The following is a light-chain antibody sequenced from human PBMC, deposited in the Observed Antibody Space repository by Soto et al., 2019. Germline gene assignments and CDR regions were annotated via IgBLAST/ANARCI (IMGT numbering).Light chain of an antibody. CDR1: QSVSSNY. Sequence: EIVLTQSPGTLSLSPGERATLSCRASQSVSSNYLAWYQPKPGQAPRLLIYGASSRATGIPDRFSGSGSGTDFTLTISRLEPEDFAVYYCQQYGSSPRNFGGGTKVEIK. CDR2: GAS. CDR3: QQYGSSPRN. V-gene: IGKV3-20*01. J-gene: IGKJ4*01.